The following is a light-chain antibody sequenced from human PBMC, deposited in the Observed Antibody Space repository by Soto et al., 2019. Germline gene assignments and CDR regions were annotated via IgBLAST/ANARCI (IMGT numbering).Light chain of an antibody. CDR2: GAS. V-gene: IGKV3-20*01. CDR3: LQYGSSPFT. Sequence: EIVLTQSPGTLSLSPGERATLSCRASQSVSSSYLAWYQQKPGQAPRLLIYGASSRATGIPDRFSGSGSGTDFPLTISRLEPEDFAVYYCLQYGSSPFTFGPGTKVDIK. J-gene: IGKJ3*01. CDR1: QSVSSSY.